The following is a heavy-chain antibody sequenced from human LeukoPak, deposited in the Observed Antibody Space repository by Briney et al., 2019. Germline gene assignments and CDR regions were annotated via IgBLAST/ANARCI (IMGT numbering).Heavy chain of an antibody. J-gene: IGHJ4*02. D-gene: IGHD1-1*01. Sequence: SETLSLTCTVSGGSISSSNYYWGWIRQPPEKGLEWIGSIYNSGSTYYNPSLKSRVAISVDTSKNQFSLKVSSVTAADTAVYHCASSRVVWKDFADSFDNWGQGTLVTVSS. V-gene: IGHV4-39*07. CDR2: IYNSGST. CDR1: GGSISSSNYY. CDR3: ASSRVVWKDFADSFDN.